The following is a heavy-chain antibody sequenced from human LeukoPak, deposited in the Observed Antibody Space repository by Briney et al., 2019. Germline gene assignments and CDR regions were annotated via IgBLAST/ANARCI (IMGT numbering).Heavy chain of an antibody. Sequence: GGSLRLSCAASGFTFSSYWIHWVRQAPGKGLVWVSRINSDGTSTRYADSVRGRFTISRDNAKNTLYLQMNSLRAEDAAVYYCARGGCSGGYCYYYFDYWGQGTLVTVSS. D-gene: IGHD2-15*01. CDR1: GFTFSSYW. V-gene: IGHV3-74*01. CDR3: ARGGCSGGYCYYYFDY. J-gene: IGHJ4*02. CDR2: INSDGTST.